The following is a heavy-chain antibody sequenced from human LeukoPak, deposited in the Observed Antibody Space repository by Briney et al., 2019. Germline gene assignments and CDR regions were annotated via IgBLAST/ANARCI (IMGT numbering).Heavy chain of an antibody. V-gene: IGHV3-11*06. CDR1: GFTFSDYY. Sequence: GGSLRLSCAASGFTFSDYYMSWIRQAPGKGLEWVSYISSSSSYTNYADSVKGRFTISRDNAKNSLYLQMNSLRAEDTAVYYCARDTGIAVAGVDYWGQGTLVTVSS. D-gene: IGHD6-19*01. J-gene: IGHJ4*02. CDR3: ARDTGIAVAGVDY. CDR2: ISSSSSYT.